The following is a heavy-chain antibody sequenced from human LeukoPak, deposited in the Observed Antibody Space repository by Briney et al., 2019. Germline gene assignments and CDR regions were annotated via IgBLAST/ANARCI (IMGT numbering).Heavy chain of an antibody. Sequence: SETPCHTRTVSGGSISRYYWSWIWQPPGKGLEWIGYIYYSGSTNYNPSLKSRVTISVDTSKNRFSLKLSSVTAADTAVYYCAGGPLSYYDILTGCYPDYHGRPVGGQETTVTVSS. J-gene: IGHJ6*01. CDR2: IYYSGST. CDR1: GGSISRYY. D-gene: IGHD3-9*01. CDR3: AGGPLSYYDILTGCYPDYHGRPV. V-gene: IGHV4-59*01.